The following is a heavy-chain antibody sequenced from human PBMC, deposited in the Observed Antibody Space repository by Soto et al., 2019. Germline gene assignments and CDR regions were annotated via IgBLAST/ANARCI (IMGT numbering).Heavy chain of an antibody. D-gene: IGHD6-6*01. CDR2: ISSSSSYI. V-gene: IGHV3-21*01. J-gene: IGHJ4*02. CDR1: GFTFSSYS. Sequence: EVQLVESGGGLVKHGGSLRLSCAASGFTFSSYSMNWVRQAPGKGLDWVSSISSSSSYIYYADSVTGRFTISRDNAKNSLYLQMNSLRAEATAVYYGARVSSIASFDYWGQGTLVTVSA. CDR3: ARVSSIASFDY.